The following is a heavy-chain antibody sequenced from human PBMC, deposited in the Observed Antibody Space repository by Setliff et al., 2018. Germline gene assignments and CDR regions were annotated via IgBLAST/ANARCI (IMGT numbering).Heavy chain of an antibody. CDR3: AKGGAGSYYFGSSGYYPGY. CDR2: MSVSGNTV. CDR1: GFNFNSYE. D-gene: IGHD3-22*01. V-gene: IGHV3-48*03. Sequence: PGGSLRLSCAASGFNFNSYEMNWVRQAPGKGLEWISYMSVSGNTVYDTGSVEGRFTISRDNDKSTLYVQMNNVRVDDTSVYYCAKGGAGSYYFGSSGYYPGYWGQGTLVTVSS. J-gene: IGHJ1*01.